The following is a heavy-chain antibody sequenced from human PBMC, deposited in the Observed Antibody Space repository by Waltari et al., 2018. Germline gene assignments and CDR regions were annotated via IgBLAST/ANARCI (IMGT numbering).Heavy chain of an antibody. CDR2: IIVDGSIT. Sequence: EVQLVESGGGLVQPGGSLRLSCAASGFTFSSYWMHWVRQVPGKGLVSVSNIIVDGSITGYADSVKGRFTIYRDNAENTLFLQMHSLRAEDTAVYYCVMYSSSFLGDCWGQGTLVTVSS. CDR3: VMYSSSFLGDC. J-gene: IGHJ4*02. V-gene: IGHV3-74*01. CDR1: GFTFSSYW. D-gene: IGHD6-19*01.